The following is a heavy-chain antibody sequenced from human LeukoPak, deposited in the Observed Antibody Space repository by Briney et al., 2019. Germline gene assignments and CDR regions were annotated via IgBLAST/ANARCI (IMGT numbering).Heavy chain of an antibody. V-gene: IGHV3-7*04. J-gene: IGHJ4*02. D-gene: IGHD2-8*01. CDR3: ARAVNGYFDY. Sequence: PGGSLRLSCAASGFTFSTYWMSWVRLAPGKGLEWVANIVQDGSEKFYVDSVKGRFTISRDNAKNSLSLQMNSLRAEDTAVYYCARAVNGYFDYWGQGTLVTVSS. CDR2: IVQDGSEK. CDR1: GFTFSTYW.